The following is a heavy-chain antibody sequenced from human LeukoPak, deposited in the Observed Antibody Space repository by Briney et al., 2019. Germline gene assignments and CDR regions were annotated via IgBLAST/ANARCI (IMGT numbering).Heavy chain of an antibody. D-gene: IGHD2-15*01. CDR3: ASCSGGSCWGGYFQH. Sequence: SETLSLTCTVSGGPISSGSYYWSWIRQPAGKGLEWIGRIYTSGSTNYNPSLKSRVTISVDTSKNQFSLKLSSVTAADTAVYYCASCSGGSCWGGYFQHWGQGTLVTVSS. V-gene: IGHV4-61*02. CDR2: IYTSGST. J-gene: IGHJ1*01. CDR1: GGPISSGSYY.